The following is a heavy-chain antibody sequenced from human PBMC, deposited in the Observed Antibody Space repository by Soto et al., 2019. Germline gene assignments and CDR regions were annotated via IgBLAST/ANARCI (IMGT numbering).Heavy chain of an antibody. D-gene: IGHD3-22*01. CDR1: VGSISSAGYY. V-gene: IGHV4-31*03. Sequence: TLSLTCTVSVGSISSAGYYWSWILQHPGKGLEWIGYIYYSGSTYYNPSLKSRVTISVDTSKNQFSLKLSSVTAADTAVYYCARYYYDSSGYYRTLDYWGQGTLVTVSS. CDR2: IYYSGST. CDR3: ARYYYDSSGYYRTLDY. J-gene: IGHJ4*02.